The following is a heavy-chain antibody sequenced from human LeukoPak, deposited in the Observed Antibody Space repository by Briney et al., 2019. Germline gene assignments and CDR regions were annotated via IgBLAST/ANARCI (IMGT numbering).Heavy chain of an antibody. CDR1: GSSISSHS. J-gene: IGHJ4*02. CDR3: ARDNWGSLDY. D-gene: IGHD7-27*01. Sequence: SETLSLTCTVSGSSISSHSWGWVRQPPGEGLEWIGYDSNSGNINYNPAPKSRVTISVDTSERQFSLKLSSVSAADTAVYYCARDNWGSLDYWGQGILVTVSS. V-gene: IGHV4-59*11. CDR2: DSNSGNI.